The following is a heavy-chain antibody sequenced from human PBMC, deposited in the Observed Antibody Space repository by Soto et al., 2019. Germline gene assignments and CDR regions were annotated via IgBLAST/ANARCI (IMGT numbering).Heavy chain of an antibody. CDR2: IYYSGST. V-gene: IGHV4-30-4*01. D-gene: IGHD1-26*01. CDR3: ARDLVSLGSYFDY. J-gene: IGHJ4*01. Sequence: PSETLSLTCTVSGGSISSGAYYWSWIRQPPGKGLEWIGYIYYSGSTYYNPSLKSRITISVDTSKNQFSLNLSSVTAADTAVYYCARDLVSLGSYFDYWGHGTMCTVSP. CDR1: GGSISSGAYY.